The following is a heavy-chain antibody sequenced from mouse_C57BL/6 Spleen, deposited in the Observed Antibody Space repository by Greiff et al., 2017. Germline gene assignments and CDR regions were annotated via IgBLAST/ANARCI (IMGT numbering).Heavy chain of an antibody. CDR3: ARYYGYDGFAY. CDR2: IYPGDGDT. CDR1: GYAFSSYW. J-gene: IGHJ3*01. Sequence: QVQLKQSGAELVKPGASVKISCKASGYAFSSYWMHWVKQRPGKGLEWIGQIYPGDGDTNYNGKFKGKATLTGDKSSSTAYMQLSSLTSEDSAVYFCARYYGYDGFAYWGQGTLVTVAA. V-gene: IGHV1-80*01. D-gene: IGHD2-2*01.